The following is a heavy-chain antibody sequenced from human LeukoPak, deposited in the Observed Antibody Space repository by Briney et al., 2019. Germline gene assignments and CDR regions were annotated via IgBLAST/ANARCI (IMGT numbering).Heavy chain of an antibody. CDR1: GGSISSYY. Sequence: SETLSLTCTVSGGSISSYYWSWIRQPAGKGLEWIGRIYTSGSTNYNPSLKSRVTISVDTSKNQFSLKLSSVTAADTAVYYCARADVDSVIGAFDTWGQGTMVTVSS. J-gene: IGHJ3*02. D-gene: IGHD2-21*01. CDR2: IYTSGST. V-gene: IGHV4-4*07. CDR3: ARADVDSVIGAFDT.